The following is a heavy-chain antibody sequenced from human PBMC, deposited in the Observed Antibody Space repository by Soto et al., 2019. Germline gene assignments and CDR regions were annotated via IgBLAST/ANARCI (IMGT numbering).Heavy chain of an antibody. D-gene: IGHD3-22*01. Sequence: GESLKISCKGSGYSFTSYWIGWVRQMPGKGLEWMGLIYPGDSDTRYSPSFQGQVTISADKSISTAYLQWSSLKASDTAMYYCARSYYYDSSGYAEYYFDYWGQGTLVTVSS. CDR3: ARSYYYDSSGYAEYYFDY. CDR2: IYPGDSDT. V-gene: IGHV5-51*01. J-gene: IGHJ4*02. CDR1: GYSFTSYW.